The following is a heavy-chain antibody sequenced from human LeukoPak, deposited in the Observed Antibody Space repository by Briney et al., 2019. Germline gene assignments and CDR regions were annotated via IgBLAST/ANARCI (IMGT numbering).Heavy chain of an antibody. V-gene: IGHV4-59*01. Sequence: PSETLSLTCTVPGGSISSYYWSWIRQPPGKGLEWIGYIYYSGSTNYNPSLKSRVTISVDTSKNQFSLKLNSVTAADTAVYYCAGGGDSGGYYYPMFDYWGQGTLVTVSS. J-gene: IGHJ4*02. CDR3: AGGGDSGGYYYPMFDY. CDR2: IYYSGST. CDR1: GGSISSYY. D-gene: IGHD3-22*01.